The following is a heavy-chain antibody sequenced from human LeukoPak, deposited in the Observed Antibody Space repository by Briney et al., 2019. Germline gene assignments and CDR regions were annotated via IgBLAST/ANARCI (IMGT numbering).Heavy chain of an antibody. Sequence: YPSETLSLTCTVSGGSINSYYWSWIRQPPGKGLEWIGYIYNSGNTNYNPSLKSRVTMSVDTSKSQFSLKLTSVTAADTAVYYCARGTTVLTGYYFDFWGQGTLVIVSS. V-gene: IGHV4-59*01. CDR1: GGSINSYY. D-gene: IGHD4-23*01. CDR3: ARGTTVLTGYYFDF. CDR2: IYNSGNT. J-gene: IGHJ4*02.